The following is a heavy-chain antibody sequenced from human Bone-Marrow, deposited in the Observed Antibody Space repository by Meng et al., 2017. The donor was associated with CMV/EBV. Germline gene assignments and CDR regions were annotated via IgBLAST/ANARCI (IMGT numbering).Heavy chain of an antibody. V-gene: IGHV3-30*19. D-gene: IGHD6-6*01. CDR1: GFTFSSYG. CDR2: VSFDASNI. J-gene: IGHJ6*02. CDR3: VRDRVATRPRLMDV. Sequence: GESLKISCAASGFTFSSYGMHWVRQAPGKGLEWVAVVSFDASNIYYAGSVKGRFTISRDTSKNMLYLQMNSLTTEDTAVYSCVRDRVATRPRLMDVWGRGTTVTVSS.